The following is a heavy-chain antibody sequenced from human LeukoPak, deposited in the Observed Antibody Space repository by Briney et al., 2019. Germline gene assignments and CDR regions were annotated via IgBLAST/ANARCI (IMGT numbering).Heavy chain of an antibody. CDR1: RFNFSSYS. Sequence: GGSLRLSCAAFRFNFSSYSINWVRQAPGKGLEWVSSISSSSTYIYYADSMKGRFTISRDNAKNSLYLQMNSLRAEDTALYYCAKGSYGSGSYLDYWGQGTLITVSS. CDR3: AKGSYGSGSYLDY. J-gene: IGHJ4*02. V-gene: IGHV3-21*04. D-gene: IGHD3-10*01. CDR2: ISSSSTYI.